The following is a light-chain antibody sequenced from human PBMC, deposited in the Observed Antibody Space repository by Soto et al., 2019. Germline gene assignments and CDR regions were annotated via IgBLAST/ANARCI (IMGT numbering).Light chain of an antibody. CDR1: SSDVGGYNY. Sequence: QSVLTQPASVSGSPGQSITISCTGTSSDVGGYNYVSWYQQHPGKAPKLMIYEVSNRPSGVSNRFSGSKSGNTASLTISGLQAEDEADHYCSSYTSSILYVFGTGTKVTVL. V-gene: IGLV2-14*01. CDR2: EVS. CDR3: SSYTSSILYV. J-gene: IGLJ1*01.